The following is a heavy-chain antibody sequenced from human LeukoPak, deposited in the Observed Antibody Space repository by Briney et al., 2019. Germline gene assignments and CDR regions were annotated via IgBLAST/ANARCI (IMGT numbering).Heavy chain of an antibody. CDR3: ARLRDGYKES. Sequence: GESLKISCKGSGYSFTNYWIGWVRQTPGKGLEWMGIIYPGDSDTRYSPSFQGQVTISADKSISTAYLQWSSLKAPDSAMYYCARLRDGYKESWGQGTLVTVSS. CDR2: IYPGDSDT. CDR1: GYSFTNYW. J-gene: IGHJ5*02. D-gene: IGHD5-24*01. V-gene: IGHV5-51*01.